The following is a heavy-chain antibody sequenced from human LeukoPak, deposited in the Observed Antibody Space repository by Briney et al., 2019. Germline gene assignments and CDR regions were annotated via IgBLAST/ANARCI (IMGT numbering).Heavy chain of an antibody. Sequence: GGSLRLSCAASGITFSSHAMSWVRQAPGKGLEWVSLISGIGGHTYYGDSVKGRFTISRDNSTNRLYLQMNSLRPEDTAVYYCAKGGAATMRDGYNYYYYYMAVWRRGTTVTVSS. V-gene: IGHV3-23*01. J-gene: IGHJ6*03. CDR2: ISGIGGHT. D-gene: IGHD5-24*01. CDR3: AKGGAATMRDGYNYYYYYMAV. CDR1: GITFSSHA.